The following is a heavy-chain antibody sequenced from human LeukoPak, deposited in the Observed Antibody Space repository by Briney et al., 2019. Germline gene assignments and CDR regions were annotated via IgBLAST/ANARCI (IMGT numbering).Heavy chain of an antibody. Sequence: GGPLRLSCAAPGFTFRSYVMRWVRQAPGKGLEWVSGISDSDNSTYYANYEKGRFTSSRDNSKNTLYLKMNSLRADDTAVDFCARYCSSDVCDSRYFDHWGQGTPVTVSS. CDR1: GFTFRSYV. CDR2: ISDSDNST. CDR3: ARYCSSDVCDSRYFDH. D-gene: IGHD2-8*01. V-gene: IGHV3-23*01. J-gene: IGHJ4*02.